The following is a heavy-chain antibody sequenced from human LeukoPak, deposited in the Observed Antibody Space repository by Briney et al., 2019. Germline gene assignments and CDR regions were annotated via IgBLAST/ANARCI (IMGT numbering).Heavy chain of an antibody. CDR2: ISASGVNT. J-gene: IGHJ4*02. D-gene: IGHD3-22*01. V-gene: IGHV3-23*01. CDR1: EVTLGRYA. CDR3: AKYDYPDSTGPFH. Sequence: GGSLRLSCVVSEVTLGRYAMSWVRQAPGEGLEWVSGISASGVNTHYAASVRGRFIISRDNSKNTLYLQMNSLRAGDTALYFCAKYDYPDSTGPFHWGQGTLVTVSS.